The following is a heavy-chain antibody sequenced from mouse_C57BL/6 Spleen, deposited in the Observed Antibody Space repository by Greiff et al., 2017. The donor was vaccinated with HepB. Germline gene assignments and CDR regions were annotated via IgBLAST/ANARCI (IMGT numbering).Heavy chain of an antibody. Sequence: EVQVVESGAELVRPGASVKLSCTASGFNIKDDYMHWVKQRPEQGLEWIGWIDPENGDTEYASKFQGKATITADTSSNTAYLQLSSLTSEDTAVYYCTTDYGSSYRFAYWGQGTLVTVSA. CDR2: IDPENGDT. J-gene: IGHJ3*01. CDR3: TTDYGSSYRFAY. CDR1: GFNIKDDY. D-gene: IGHD1-1*01. V-gene: IGHV14-4*01.